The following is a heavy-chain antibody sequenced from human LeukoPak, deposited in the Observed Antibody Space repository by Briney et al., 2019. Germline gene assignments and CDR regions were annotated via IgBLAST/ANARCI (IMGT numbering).Heavy chain of an antibody. CDR1: GGSFNDYY. V-gene: IGHV4-34*01. J-gene: IGHJ4*02. D-gene: IGHD3-3*01. Sequence: SETLSLTCDVSGGSFNDYYWSWIRQAPGKGLEWIGEIRHSGSTNYNPSLKGRVTVSVDTSKNQFSLRLTSVTAADTAVYYCARGLVWSGYVFDYWGQGTLVTVSS. CDR2: IRHSGST. CDR3: ARGLVWSGYVFDY.